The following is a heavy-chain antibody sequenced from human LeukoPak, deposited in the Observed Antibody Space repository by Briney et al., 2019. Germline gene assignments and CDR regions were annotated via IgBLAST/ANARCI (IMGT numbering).Heavy chain of an antibody. Sequence: SETLSLTCAVYGGSFSGYYWSWIRQPPGKGLEWIGEINHSGSTKYNPSLKSRVTISVDTSKNQFSLKLSSVTAADTAVYYCARGPGTFIYFDYWGQGTLVTVSS. CDR2: INHSGST. CDR1: GGSFSGYY. CDR3: ARGPGTFIYFDY. V-gene: IGHV4-34*01. J-gene: IGHJ4*02. D-gene: IGHD1-1*01.